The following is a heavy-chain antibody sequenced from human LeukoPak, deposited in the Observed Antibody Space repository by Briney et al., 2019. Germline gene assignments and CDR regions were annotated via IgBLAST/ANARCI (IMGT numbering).Heavy chain of an antibody. CDR3: ARTRYCSGATCFSPELCDS. CDR2: IYHSGNT. D-gene: IGHD2-15*01. CDR1: DYSISRVYH. Sequence: SETLSLTCVVSDYSISRVYHWGWIRQPPGQGLERIESIYHSGNTYYNPSLKSRVSLSVDTSMNQFSLKVTSVTAAHTAVYCCARTRYCSGATCFSPELCDSWGQGTLVTVSS. V-gene: IGHV4-38-2*01. J-gene: IGHJ4*02.